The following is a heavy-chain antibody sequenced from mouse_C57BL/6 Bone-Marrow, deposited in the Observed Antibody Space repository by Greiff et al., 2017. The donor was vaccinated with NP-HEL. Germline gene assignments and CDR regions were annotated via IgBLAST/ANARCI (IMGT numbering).Heavy chain of an antibody. CDR3: ARHGYYGSSYRYLDD. D-gene: IGHD1-1*01. J-gene: IGHJ2*01. CDR1: GFTFSSYG. Sequence: EVKLVESGGDLVKPGGSLKLSCAASGFTFSSYGMSWVRQTPDKRLEWVATISSGGSYTYYPDSVKGRFTISRDNAKNTLYLQMSSLKSEDTAMYYCARHGYYGSSYRYLDDGGQGTTLTVSS. CDR2: ISSGGSYT. V-gene: IGHV5-6*02.